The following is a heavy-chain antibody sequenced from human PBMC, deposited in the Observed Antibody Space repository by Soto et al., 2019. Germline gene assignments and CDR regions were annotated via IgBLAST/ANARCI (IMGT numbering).Heavy chain of an antibody. Sequence: ASVKVSCKASGYTFTSYDINWVRQATGQGLEWMGWMNPNSGNTGYAQKFQGRVTMTRNTSISTAYMELSSLRSEDTAVYYCARGPPGSGWYNWFDPWGQGTLVTVSS. J-gene: IGHJ5*02. V-gene: IGHV1-8*01. D-gene: IGHD6-19*01. CDR2: MNPNSGNT. CDR3: ARGPPGSGWYNWFDP. CDR1: GYTFTSYD.